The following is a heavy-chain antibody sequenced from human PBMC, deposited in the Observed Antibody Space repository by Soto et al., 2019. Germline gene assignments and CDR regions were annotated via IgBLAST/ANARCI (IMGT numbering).Heavy chain of an antibody. Sequence: GGSLRLSCAASGFTFSSYAMSWVRQAPGKGLEWVSAISGSGGSTYYADSVKGRFTISRDNSKNTLYLQMNSLRAEDTAVYYCAKDLAVGFVGRLFDYWGQGTLVTVSS. D-gene: IGHD3-10*01. CDR1: GFTFSSYA. J-gene: IGHJ4*02. CDR3: AKDLAVGFVGRLFDY. CDR2: ISGSGGST. V-gene: IGHV3-23*01.